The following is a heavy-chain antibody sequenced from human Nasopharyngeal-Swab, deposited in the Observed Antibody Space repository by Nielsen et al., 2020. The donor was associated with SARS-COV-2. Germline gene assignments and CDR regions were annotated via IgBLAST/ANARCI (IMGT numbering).Heavy chain of an antibody. CDR1: GFTFSSYS. V-gene: IGHV3-21*01. Sequence: GGSLRLSCAASGFTFSSYSMNWVRQAPGKGLERVSSISSSSSYIYYADSVTGRFAISRDNAKNSLYLQMNSLRAEDTAVYYCARDPSFEIQLWLNDAFDIWGQGTMVTVSS. D-gene: IGHD5-18*01. CDR2: ISSSSSYI. J-gene: IGHJ3*02. CDR3: ARDPSFEIQLWLNDAFDI.